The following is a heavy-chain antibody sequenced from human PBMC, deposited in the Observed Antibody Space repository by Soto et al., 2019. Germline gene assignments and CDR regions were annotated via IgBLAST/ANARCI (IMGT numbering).Heavy chain of an antibody. CDR3: ARDHTTHCSSTSCPNWYFDL. D-gene: IGHD2-2*01. CDR1: GFTFSSYD. V-gene: IGHV3-13*01. CDR2: IGTAGDT. Sequence: VQLVESGGGLVQPGGSLRLSCAASGFTFSSYDMHWVRQATGNGLEWVSAIGTAGDTYYPGSVKGRFTISRENAKNSLYLQMNSLRAGDTAVYYCARDHTTHCSSTSCPNWYFDLWGRGTLVTVSS. J-gene: IGHJ2*01.